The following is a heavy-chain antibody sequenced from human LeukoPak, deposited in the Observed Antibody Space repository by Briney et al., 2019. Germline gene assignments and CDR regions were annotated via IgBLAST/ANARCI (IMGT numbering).Heavy chain of an antibody. V-gene: IGHV4-61*02. CDR1: GGSISSGSYY. D-gene: IGHD1-26*01. J-gene: IGHJ3*02. Sequence: SETLSLTCTVSGGSISSGSYYWSWIRQPAGKGLEWIGRIYTSGSINYNPSLKSRVTISVDTSKNQFSLKLSSVTAADTAVYYCTSGNYYDDAFDIWGQGTMVTVSS. CDR3: TSGNYYDDAFDI. CDR2: IYTSGSI.